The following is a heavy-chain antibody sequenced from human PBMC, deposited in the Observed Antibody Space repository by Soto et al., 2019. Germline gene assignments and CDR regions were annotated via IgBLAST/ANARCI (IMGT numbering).Heavy chain of an antibody. Sequence: QVQLVQSGAEVKKPGSSVTVSCETSGGTFSKDAINWVRQAPGQGLEWMGLLIPVFGSPIYAQKFQGRIRITADESTRTAFMDLSSLRSEDTAVYYCTRVLGYTFEPGKTRYYAMDVWGQGTTVSVSS. J-gene: IGHJ6*02. CDR2: LIPVFGSP. V-gene: IGHV1-69*01. CDR3: TRVLGYTFEPGKTRYYAMDV. D-gene: IGHD5-18*01. CDR1: GGTFSKDA.